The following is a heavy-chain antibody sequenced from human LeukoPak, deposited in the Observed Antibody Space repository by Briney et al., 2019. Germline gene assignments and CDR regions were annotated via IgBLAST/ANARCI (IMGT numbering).Heavy chain of an antibody. CDR3: AKDGDSTGYYSSYYNHMDV. D-gene: IGHD3-22*01. V-gene: IGHV3-21*01. CDR2: ISSSSSYI. J-gene: IGHJ6*03. Sequence: GGSLRLSCAASGFTSSSYSMNWVRQAPGKGLEWVSSISSSSSYIYYADSVKGRFAISRDNSKNTVYLQMNSLRAEDTAIYYCAKDGDSTGYYSSYYNHMDVWGKGTSVTISS. CDR1: GFTSSSYS.